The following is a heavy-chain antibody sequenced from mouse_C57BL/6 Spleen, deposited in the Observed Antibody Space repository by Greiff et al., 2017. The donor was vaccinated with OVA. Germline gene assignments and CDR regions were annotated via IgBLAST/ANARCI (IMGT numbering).Heavy chain of an antibody. CDR3: ARLSTTVERGLYWYFDV. J-gene: IGHJ1*03. D-gene: IGHD1-1*01. Sequence: VQLQQSGAELARPGASVKLSCKASGYTFTSYGISWVKQRTGQGLEWIGEIYPRSGNTYYNEKFKGKATLTADKSSSTAYMELRSLTSEDSAVYFCARLSTTVERGLYWYFDVWGTGTTVTVSS. CDR2: IYPRSGNT. CDR1: GYTFTSYG. V-gene: IGHV1-81*01.